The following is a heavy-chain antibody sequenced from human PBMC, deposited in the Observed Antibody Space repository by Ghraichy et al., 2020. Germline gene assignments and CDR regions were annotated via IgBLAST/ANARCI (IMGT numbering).Heavy chain of an antibody. V-gene: IGHV3-7*04. CDR1: GFTFSTYW. Sequence: GGSLRLSCAASGFTFSTYWMSWVRQAPGKGLEWVANIKEDGSETNYVGSVKGRFTISRDNAKNSLYLQMNSLRVEDTAVYYCARGGWYFEYWGQGTLVTVSS. D-gene: IGHD6-19*01. CDR2: IKEDGSET. J-gene: IGHJ4*02. CDR3: ARGGWYFEY.